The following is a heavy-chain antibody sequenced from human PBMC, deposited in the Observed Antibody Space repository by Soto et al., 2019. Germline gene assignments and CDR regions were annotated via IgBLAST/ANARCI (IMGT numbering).Heavy chain of an antibody. CDR3: AKARCTTTDCYVPDY. Sequence: QPGGSLRLSCASSGFSFRTYTMSWVRQAPGKGLEWLSVISGSGGSPSYADSVQGRFVISRDNARNTLYLHMNSLRAEDTAMYYCAKARCTTTDCYVPDYWGRGTLVTVSS. V-gene: IGHV3-23*01. CDR1: GFSFRTYT. CDR2: ISGSGGSP. D-gene: IGHD1-26*01. J-gene: IGHJ4*02.